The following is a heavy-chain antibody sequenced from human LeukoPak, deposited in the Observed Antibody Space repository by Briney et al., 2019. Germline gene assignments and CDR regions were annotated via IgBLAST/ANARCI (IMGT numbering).Heavy chain of an antibody. CDR2: ISNDGSNK. CDR1: GFTFSSYA. V-gene: IGHV3-30-3*01. Sequence: GGSLRLSCAASGFTFSSYAMHWVRQAPGKGLEWVAVISNDGSNKYYADSVKGRFTISRDNSKNTLYLQMNSLRAEDTAVYYCARVRDHPYSSGLSPYYYYGMDVWGQGTTVTVSS. CDR3: ARVRDHPYSSGLSPYYYYGMDV. D-gene: IGHD6-19*01. J-gene: IGHJ6*02.